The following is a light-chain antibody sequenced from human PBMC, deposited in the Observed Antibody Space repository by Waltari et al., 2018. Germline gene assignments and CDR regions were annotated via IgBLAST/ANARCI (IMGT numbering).Light chain of an antibody. V-gene: IGLV2-14*01. CDR2: EVT. CDR1: SSDVGGYNY. J-gene: IGLJ3*02. CDR3: SSYTTSSTLV. Sequence: QSALTQPASVSGSPGQSITISCTGTSSDVGGYNYVSWYQRHPGKAPQLLIYEVTNRPSGFSNRFSGSKSANTAALTISGLQAEDEADYYCSSYTTSSTLVFGGGTKLTVL.